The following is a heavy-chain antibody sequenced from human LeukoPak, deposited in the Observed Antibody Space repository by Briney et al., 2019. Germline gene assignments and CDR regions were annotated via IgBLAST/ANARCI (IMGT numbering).Heavy chain of an antibody. CDR1: GYNFGSYW. J-gene: IGHJ4*02. D-gene: IGHD4-11*01. V-gene: IGHV5-51*01. CDR2: IYPGDSDT. Sequence: GESLKISCKGSGYNFGSYWIGWVRQMPGKGLEWMGMIYPGDSDTRYSPSFQGQVTISADKSINTAYLQWSSLKASDTAMYFCVRRPQGYSSNYFDYWGQGTRVTVSS. CDR3: VRRPQGYSSNYFDY.